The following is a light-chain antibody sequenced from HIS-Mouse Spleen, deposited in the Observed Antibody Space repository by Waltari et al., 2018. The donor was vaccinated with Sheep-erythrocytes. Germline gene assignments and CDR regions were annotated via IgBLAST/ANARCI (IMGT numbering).Light chain of an antibody. J-gene: IGLJ1*01. V-gene: IGLV2-11*01. CDR2: DVS. Sequence: QSALTQPRSVSGSPGQSVTISCTGTSSDVVGYNYVSWYQQHPGKAPKLMIYDVSKRPSGVPDRLSGSKSGNTASLTISGLQDEDEADYYCCSYAGSYNHVFATGTKVTVL. CDR1: SSDVVGYNY. CDR3: CSYAGSYNHV.